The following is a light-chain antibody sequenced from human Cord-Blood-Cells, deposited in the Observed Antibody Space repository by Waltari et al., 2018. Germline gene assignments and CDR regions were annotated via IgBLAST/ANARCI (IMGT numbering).Light chain of an antibody. Sequence: QSALTQPASVSGSPGQSITISCTGTSSDVGGYNYVSCYQQHPVKAPKPMIYDVSNRPSGVSNRFSGSKSGNTASLTISGLQAEDEADDYCSSYTSSSTYVFGTGTKVTVL. V-gene: IGLV2-14*01. CDR3: SSYTSSSTYV. J-gene: IGLJ1*01. CDR2: DVS. CDR1: SSDVGGYNY.